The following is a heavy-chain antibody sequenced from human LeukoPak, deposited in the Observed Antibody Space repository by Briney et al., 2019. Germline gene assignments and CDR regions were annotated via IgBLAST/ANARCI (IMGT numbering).Heavy chain of an antibody. CDR1: GFSFSSYE. Sequence: GGSLRLSCSASGFSFSSYEMNWVRQAPGKGLEWVGFIRSKVYGGTTDYAASVKGRFSISRDDSKSIAYLQMNSLKTEDTAMYYCSRDGDRPGNYNFDYWGQGTLVTVSS. CDR2: IRSKVYGGTT. CDR3: SRDGDRPGNYNFDY. J-gene: IGHJ4*02. D-gene: IGHD3-10*01. V-gene: IGHV3-49*04.